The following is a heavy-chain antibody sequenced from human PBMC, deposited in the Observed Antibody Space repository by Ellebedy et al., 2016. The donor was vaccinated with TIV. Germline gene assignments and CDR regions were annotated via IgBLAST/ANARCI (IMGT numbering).Heavy chain of an antibody. Sequence: ASVKVSCKASGYTXXSYGFIWVRHPPGRGLVWLGWISTYNGATRYARDLQGRVSLTTDTYSRTAYMELRSLRSDDTAVYYCAREEIHGNYAAPPHHWGQGTLVTVSS. CDR3: AREEIHGNYAAPPHH. J-gene: IGHJ4*02. CDR1: GYTXXSYG. D-gene: IGHD4-17*01. V-gene: IGHV1-18*04. CDR2: ISTYNGAT.